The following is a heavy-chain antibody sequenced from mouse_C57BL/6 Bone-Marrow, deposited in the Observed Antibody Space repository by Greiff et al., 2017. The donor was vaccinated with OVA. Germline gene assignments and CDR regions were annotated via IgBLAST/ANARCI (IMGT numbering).Heavy chain of an antibody. V-gene: IGHV3-8*01. Sequence: VQLKESGPGLAKPSQTLSLTCSVTGYSITSDYWNWIRKFPGNKLEYMGYISYSGSTYYNPSLKSRISITRDTSKNQYYLQLNSVTTEDTATYYWARSPNWARYAMDYWGQGTSVTVSS. CDR1: GYSITSDY. CDR3: ARSPNWARYAMDY. D-gene: IGHD4-1*01. CDR2: ISYSGST. J-gene: IGHJ4*01.